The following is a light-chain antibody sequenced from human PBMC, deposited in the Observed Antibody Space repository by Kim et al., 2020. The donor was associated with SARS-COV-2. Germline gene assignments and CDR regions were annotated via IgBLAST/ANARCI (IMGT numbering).Light chain of an antibody. J-gene: IGKJ4*01. CDR2: GAS. V-gene: IGKV3-15*01. CDR3: QQYNDWPPLT. Sequence: ERVMTQSPVTLSVSPGERATLSCRASQSVGSNLAWYQQKPGQAPRLLIYGASTRATGIPARFSGSGSGTEFTLTISSLQSEDFAVYYCQQYNDWPPLTFGGGTKVDIK. CDR1: QSVGSN.